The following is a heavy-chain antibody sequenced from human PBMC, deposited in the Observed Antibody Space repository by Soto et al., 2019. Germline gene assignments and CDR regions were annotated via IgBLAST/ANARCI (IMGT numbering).Heavy chain of an antibody. V-gene: IGHV1-18*01. CDR3: ARRLGSDYSGVDA. Sequence: QVQLVQSGGEVKKPGASVKVSCKASGYTFNTYAISWVRQAPGQGLEWMGWISTYNGNTNYAQKLQDRITMTIDTSVTTAYMALRSLRFEATALYYCARRLGSDYSGVDAWRQGTTVTVSS. CDR1: GYTFNTYA. J-gene: IGHJ6*02. CDR2: ISTYNGNT. D-gene: IGHD3-16*01.